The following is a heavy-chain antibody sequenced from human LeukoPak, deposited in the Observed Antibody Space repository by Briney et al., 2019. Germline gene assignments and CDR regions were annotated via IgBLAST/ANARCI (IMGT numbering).Heavy chain of an antibody. CDR2: FDPEDGET. CDR3: ATSRITYYYGSGSYLGY. V-gene: IGHV1-24*01. CDR1: GYTLTELS. Sequence: GASVKVSFTVSGYTLTELSMHWVRQAPGKGLEWTGGFDPEDGETIYAQKFQGRVTMTEDTSTDTAYMELSSLRSEDTAVYYCATSRITYYYGSGSYLGYWGQGTLVTVSS. J-gene: IGHJ4*02. D-gene: IGHD3-10*01.